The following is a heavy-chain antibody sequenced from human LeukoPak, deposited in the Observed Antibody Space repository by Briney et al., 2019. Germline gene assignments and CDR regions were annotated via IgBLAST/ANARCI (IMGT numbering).Heavy chain of an antibody. CDR2: INTSGST. V-gene: IGHV4-61*02. CDR1: GGSISSGSYY. CDR3: ARSSGNIAAAGSYLLL. D-gene: IGHD6-13*01. Sequence: SETLSLTSTVSGGSISSGSYYWRWIRQPAGKGLEWIGRINTSGSTNYNPSLKSRITISVDTSKNQFSLKLSSVTAADTAVYYCARSSGNIAAAGSYLLLWGQGTLVTVSS. J-gene: IGHJ4*02.